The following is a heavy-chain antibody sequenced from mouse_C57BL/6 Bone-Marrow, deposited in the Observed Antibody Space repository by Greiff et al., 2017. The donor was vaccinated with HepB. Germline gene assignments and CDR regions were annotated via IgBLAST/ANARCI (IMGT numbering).Heavy chain of an antibody. D-gene: IGHD1-1*02. J-gene: IGHJ2*01. CDR3: ATYGPVFDY. Sequence: EVKLVESGGGLVKPGGSLKLSCAASGFTFSDYGMHWVRQAPEKGLEWVAYISSGSSTIHYADTVKGRFTISRDNAKNTLVRQMTSLRSEDTAMYYCATYGPVFDYWGQGTTLTVSS. V-gene: IGHV5-17*01. CDR2: ISSGSSTI. CDR1: GFTFSDYG.